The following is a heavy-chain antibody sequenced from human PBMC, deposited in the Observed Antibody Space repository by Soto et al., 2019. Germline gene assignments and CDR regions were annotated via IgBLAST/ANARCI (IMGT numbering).Heavy chain of an antibody. Sequence: QVQLQESGPGLVKPSQTLSLTCTVSGGSISSGGYYWSWIRQHPGKGLEWIGYIYYSGSTYYNPSLKRRVTISVDTSKNQFSLKLSSVTAADTAVYYCASLTGVSIRNYWYFDLWGRGTLVTVSS. V-gene: IGHV4-31*03. J-gene: IGHJ2*01. CDR2: IYYSGST. CDR3: ASLTGVSIRNYWYFDL. CDR1: GGSISSGGYY. D-gene: IGHD7-27*01.